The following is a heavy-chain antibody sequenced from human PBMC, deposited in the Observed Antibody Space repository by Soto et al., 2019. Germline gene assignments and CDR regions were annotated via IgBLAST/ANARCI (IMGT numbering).Heavy chain of an antibody. CDR1: GYTFPSYG. J-gene: IGHJ4*02. Sequence: QVQLVQSGAEVKKPGASVKVSCKASGYTFPSYGITWVRQAPGQGLEWMGWISGYNVNSNYAQKLQGRVTMTTDTSTSTAYMELRSLTSDDTAMYYCARVGSAATGRPFDYWGQGTLVTVSS. V-gene: IGHV1-18*01. CDR3: ARVGSAATGRPFDY. D-gene: IGHD6-13*01. CDR2: ISGYNVNS.